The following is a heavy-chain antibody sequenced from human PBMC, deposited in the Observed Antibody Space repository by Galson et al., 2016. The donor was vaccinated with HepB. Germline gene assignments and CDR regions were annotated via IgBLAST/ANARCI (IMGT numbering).Heavy chain of an antibody. J-gene: IGHJ3*01. V-gene: IGHV4-31*03. CDR1: GASSNGGSYY. D-gene: IGHD2-8*01. CDR2: IFYSGTT. Sequence: TLSLTCSVPGASSNGGSYYWNWIRHPPGRGLEWIGSIFYSGTTYYNPSLESRLSMSMDTSANQLSPKIYSVTAADTAVYYCARVYAGADAMDDWGQGTRVIVSS. CDR3: ARVYAGADAMDD.